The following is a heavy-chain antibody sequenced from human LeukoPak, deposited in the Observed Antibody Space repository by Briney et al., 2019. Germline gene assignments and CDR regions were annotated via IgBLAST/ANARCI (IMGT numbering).Heavy chain of an antibody. J-gene: IGHJ4*02. CDR1: GVSISSISYY. CDR3: ARLGDSSSRLYYFDY. D-gene: IGHD6-6*01. CDR2: FHYSGST. Sequence: SETLSLTCTVSGVSISSISYYWSWIRQPPGKGLEWIGYFHYSGSTNYNPSLKSRVTISVDTSNNQFSLKLSSVTAADTAVYYCARLGDSSSRLYYFDYWGQGTLVTVSS. V-gene: IGHV4-61*05.